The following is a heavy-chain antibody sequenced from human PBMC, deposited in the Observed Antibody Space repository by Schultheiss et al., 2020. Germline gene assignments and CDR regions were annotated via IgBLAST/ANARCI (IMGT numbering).Heavy chain of an antibody. V-gene: IGHV1-8*01. D-gene: IGHD6-6*01. CDR2: MNPNSGNT. CDR3: ARRRSSQVGPNDY. Sequence: ASVKVSCKASGYTFTSYDINWVRQATGQGLEWMGWMNPNSGNTGYAQKFQGRVTMTRNTSISTAYMELSSLRSEDTAVYYCARRRSSQVGPNDYWGQGTLVTVSS. CDR1: GYTFTSYD. J-gene: IGHJ4*02.